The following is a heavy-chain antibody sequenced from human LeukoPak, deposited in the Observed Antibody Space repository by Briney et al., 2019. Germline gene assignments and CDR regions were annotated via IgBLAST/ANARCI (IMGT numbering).Heavy chain of an antibody. CDR3: ARLVGGGTSSWYAY. CDR1: GYSFTSYW. V-gene: IGHV5-51*01. J-gene: IGHJ4*02. CDR2: IYPSDSDA. Sequence: LGESLKISCKGSGYSFTSYWIGWVRQMPGKGLEWMGIIYPSDSDARYSPPFQGQVTISADKSISTAYLRWSSLKASDTAMYYCARLVGGGTSSWYAYWGQGTQVTVSS. D-gene: IGHD6-13*01.